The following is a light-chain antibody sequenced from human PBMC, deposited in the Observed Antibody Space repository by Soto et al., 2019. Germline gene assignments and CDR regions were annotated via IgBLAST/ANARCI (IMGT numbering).Light chain of an antibody. CDR1: SSDVGSYDL. CDR3: CSFAHGSTLYV. J-gene: IGLJ1*01. CDR2: EVS. Sequence: QSVLTQPASVSGSPGQSITISCTGSSSDVGSYDLVSWYQHHPGKAPKLIIYEVSKRPSGVSNRFSGSKSGNTASLTISGLQAEDEADYYCCSFAHGSTLYVFGIGTKAPS. V-gene: IGLV2-23*02.